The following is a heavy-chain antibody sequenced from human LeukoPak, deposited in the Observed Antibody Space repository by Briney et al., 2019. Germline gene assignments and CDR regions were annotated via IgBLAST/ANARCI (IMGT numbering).Heavy chain of an antibody. CDR3: ARDLTTVTTGYYYYYMDV. J-gene: IGHJ6*03. CDR2: IYYSGST. V-gene: IGHV4-39*02. Sequence: PSETLSLTCTVSGGSISSSSYYWGWICQPPGKGLEWIGSIYYSGSTYYNPSLKSRVTISVDTSKNQFSLKLSSVTAADTAVYYCARDLTTVTTGYYYYYMDVWGKGTTVTVSS. D-gene: IGHD4-17*01. CDR1: GGSISSSSYY.